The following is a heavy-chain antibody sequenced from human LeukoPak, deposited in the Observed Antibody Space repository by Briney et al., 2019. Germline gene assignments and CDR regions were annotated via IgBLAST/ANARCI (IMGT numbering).Heavy chain of an antibody. D-gene: IGHD1-7*01. CDR1: GYTFTSYG. CDR3: ARGNWNYVY. Sequence: GGSLRLSCAASGYTFTSYGISWVRQAPGQGLEWMGWISAYNGNTNYAQKLQGRVTMTTDTSTSTAYMELRSLRSDDTAVYYCARGNWNYVYWGQGTLVTVSS. CDR2: ISAYNGNT. V-gene: IGHV1-18*01. J-gene: IGHJ4*02.